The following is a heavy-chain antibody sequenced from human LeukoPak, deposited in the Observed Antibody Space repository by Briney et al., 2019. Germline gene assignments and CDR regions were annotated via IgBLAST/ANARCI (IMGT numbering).Heavy chain of an antibody. V-gene: IGHV3-23*01. J-gene: IGHJ5*02. CDR3: AKTYYDSLRSNWFDP. D-gene: IGHD3-22*01. Sequence: PGGSLRLSCAASGFAFSSYAMSWVRQAPGKGLEWVSAISGSGGSTYYADSVKGRFTISRDNSKNTLCLQMNSLRAEDTAVYYCAKTYYDSLRSNWFDPWGQGTLVTVSS. CDR1: GFAFSSYA. CDR2: ISGSGGST.